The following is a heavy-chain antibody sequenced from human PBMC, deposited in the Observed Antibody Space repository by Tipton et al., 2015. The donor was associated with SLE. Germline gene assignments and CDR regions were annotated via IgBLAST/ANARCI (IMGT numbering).Heavy chain of an antibody. CDR1: GGSISSYY. CDR2: IYYSGST. CDR3: ARGRVMITFGGVIVKGPFDY. J-gene: IGHJ4*02. D-gene: IGHD3-16*02. V-gene: IGHV4-59*12. Sequence: TLSLTCTVSGGSISSYYWSWIRQPPGKGLEWIGYIYYSGSTNYNPSLKSRVTISVDTSKNQFSLKLNSVTAADTAVYYCARGRVMITFGGVIVKGPFDYWGQGTLVTVSS.